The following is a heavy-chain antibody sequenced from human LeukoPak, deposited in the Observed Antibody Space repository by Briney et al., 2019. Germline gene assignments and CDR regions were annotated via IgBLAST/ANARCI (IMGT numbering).Heavy chain of an antibody. Sequence: QASETLSLTCTVSSGSISSSRYYWSWIRQPPGKGLEWIGSIYYSGSTHYNPSLKSRVTISVDTSKNQFSLKLSSVTAADTAVYYCARSYYDFWSGYHYAFDIWGQGTMVTVSS. D-gene: IGHD3-3*01. CDR2: IYYSGST. J-gene: IGHJ3*02. CDR1: SGSISSSRYY. V-gene: IGHV4-39*01. CDR3: ARSYYDFWSGYHYAFDI.